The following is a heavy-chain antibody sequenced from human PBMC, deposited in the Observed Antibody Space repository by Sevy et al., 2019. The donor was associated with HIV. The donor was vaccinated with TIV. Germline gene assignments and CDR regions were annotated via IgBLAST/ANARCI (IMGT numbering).Heavy chain of an antibody. CDR1: GFIFNDYW. D-gene: IGHD4-17*01. CDR2: IKQDGSEK. V-gene: IGHV3-7*01. Sequence: GSLRLSCAASGFIFNDYWMSWVRQAPGKGLEWVANIKQDGSEKYYVDSVKDRFTISRDNAKNSLYLQMNSLRAEDTAVYYCARDVSSPYGDYEGYYFDYWGQGNLVTVSS. J-gene: IGHJ4*02. CDR3: ARDVSSPYGDYEGYYFDY.